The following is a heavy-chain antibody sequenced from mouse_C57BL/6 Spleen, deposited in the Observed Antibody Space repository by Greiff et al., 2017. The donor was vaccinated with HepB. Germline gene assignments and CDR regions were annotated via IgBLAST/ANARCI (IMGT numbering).Heavy chain of an antibody. CDR3: ARIDGSSYYYAMDY. Sequence: DVQLVESGGGLVKPGGSLKLSCAASGFTFSDYGMHWVRQAPEKGLEWVAYISSGSSTIYYADTVKGRFAISRDNAKNTLFLQMTSLRSEDTAMYYCARIDGSSYYYAMDYWGQGTSVTVSS. CDR1: GFTFSDYG. V-gene: IGHV5-17*01. D-gene: IGHD1-1*01. J-gene: IGHJ4*01. CDR2: ISSGSSTI.